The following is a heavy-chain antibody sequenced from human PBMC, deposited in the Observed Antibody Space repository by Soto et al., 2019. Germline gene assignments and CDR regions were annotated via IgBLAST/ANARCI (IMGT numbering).Heavy chain of an antibody. CDR1: GFTFTTYA. Sequence: QPGGSLRLSCAASGFTFTTYATHWVRQAPGKGLEWVAVISNDGRGKYYADSVKGRFTISRDNSKNTLYLQMNSLRSDDTAVYYCARDQCFGGGRSCYYFDFWGQGTLVTVSS. CDR2: ISNDGRGK. V-gene: IGHV3-30*04. D-gene: IGHD2-15*01. J-gene: IGHJ4*02. CDR3: ARDQCFGGGRSCYYFDF.